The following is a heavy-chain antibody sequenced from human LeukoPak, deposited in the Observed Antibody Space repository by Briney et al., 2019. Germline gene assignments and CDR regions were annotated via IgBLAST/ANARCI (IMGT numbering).Heavy chain of an antibody. CDR3: ARGGYYYDSSGYYYYGGYYFDY. J-gene: IGHJ4*02. CDR2: IYYSGST. V-gene: IGHV4-59*01. D-gene: IGHD3-22*01. CDR1: GGSISSYY. Sequence: PSETLSLTCTVSGGSISSYYWSWIRQPPGKGLEWIGYIYYSGSTNYNPSLKSRVTISVDTSKNQFSLKLSSVTAADTAVYYCARGGYYYDSSGYYYYGGYYFDYWGQGTLVTVSS.